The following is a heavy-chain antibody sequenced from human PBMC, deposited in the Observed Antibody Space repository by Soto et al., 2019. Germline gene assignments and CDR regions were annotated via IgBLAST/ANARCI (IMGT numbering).Heavy chain of an antibody. Sequence: GGSLRLSCAASGFPVSSYYMTWVRQAPGKGLEWVSVIYSGGSTYYADSVKGRFTISRDNSKNTLYLQMNSLRAEDTAVYYCARGFKWLDYWGQGTLVTVSS. CDR2: IYSGGST. V-gene: IGHV3-53*01. J-gene: IGHJ4*02. D-gene: IGHD5-12*01. CDR1: GFPVSSYY. CDR3: ARGFKWLDY.